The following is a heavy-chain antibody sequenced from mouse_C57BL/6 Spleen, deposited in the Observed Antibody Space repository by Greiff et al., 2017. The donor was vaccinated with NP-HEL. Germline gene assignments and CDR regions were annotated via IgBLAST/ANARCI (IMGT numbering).Heavy chain of an antibody. CDR2: INPGSGGT. Sequence: QVHVKQSGAELVRPGTSVKVSCKASGYAFTNYLIEWVKQRPGQGLEWIGVINPGSGGTNYNEKFKGKATLTADKSSSTAYMQLSSLTSEDSAVYFCARMGWLLHTIDDWGQGTTLTVSS. CDR3: ARMGWLLHTIDD. CDR1: GYAFTNYL. J-gene: IGHJ2*01. V-gene: IGHV1-54*01. D-gene: IGHD2-3*01.